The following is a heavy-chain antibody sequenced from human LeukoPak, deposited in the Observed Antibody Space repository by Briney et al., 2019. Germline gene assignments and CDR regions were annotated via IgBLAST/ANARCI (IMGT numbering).Heavy chain of an antibody. D-gene: IGHD6-13*01. CDR1: GFTFSSYS. CDR3: AKGSSSHQYSFDY. J-gene: IGHJ4*02. Sequence: GGSLRLSCAASGFTFSSYSMNWVRQAPGKGLEWVSSIGSSSSYIYYADSVKGRFTISRDNAKNSLYLQMNSLRAEDTAVYYCAKGSSSHQYSFDYWGQGTLVTVSS. CDR2: IGSSSSYI. V-gene: IGHV3-21*01.